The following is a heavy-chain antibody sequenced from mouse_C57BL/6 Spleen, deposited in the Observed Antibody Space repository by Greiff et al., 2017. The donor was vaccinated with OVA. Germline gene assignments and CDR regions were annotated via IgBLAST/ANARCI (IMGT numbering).Heavy chain of an antibody. V-gene: IGHV1-61*01. Sequence: VQLQQPGAELVRPGSSVKLSCKASGYTFTSYWMDWVKQRPGQGLEWIGNIYPSDSETHYNQKFKDKATLTVDKSSSTAYMQLSSLTSEDSAVYYCARTSTVGRDYWGQGTTLTVSS. CDR2: IYPSDSET. CDR3: ARTSTVGRDY. D-gene: IGHD1-1*01. CDR1: GYTFTSYW. J-gene: IGHJ2*01.